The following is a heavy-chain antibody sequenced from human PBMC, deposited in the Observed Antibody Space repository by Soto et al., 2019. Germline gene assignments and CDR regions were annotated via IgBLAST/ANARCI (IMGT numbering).Heavy chain of an antibody. CDR3: ARDHRQQWLVNYYYYGMDV. J-gene: IGHJ6*02. CDR2: TWYDGSNK. CDR1: GFTFSSYG. V-gene: IGHV3-33*01. D-gene: IGHD6-19*01. Sequence: PGGSLRLSCAASGFTFSSYGMHWVRQAPGKGLEWVAVTWYDGSNKYYADSVKGRFTISRDNSKNTLYLQMNSLRAEDTAVYYCARDHRQQWLVNYYYYGMDVWGQGTTVTVSS.